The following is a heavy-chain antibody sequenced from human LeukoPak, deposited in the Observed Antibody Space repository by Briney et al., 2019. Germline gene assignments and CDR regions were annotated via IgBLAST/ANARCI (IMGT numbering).Heavy chain of an antibody. Sequence: SETLSLTCTVSGGSISSGGYYWSWIRQHPGKGLELIGYIYYSGSTYYNPSLKSRVTISVDTSKNQFSLKLSSVTAADTAVYYCAAGQSRWYFDYWGQGTLVTVSS. J-gene: IGHJ4*02. V-gene: IGHV4-31*03. CDR3: AAGQSRWYFDY. CDR1: GGSISSGGYY. CDR2: IYYSGST.